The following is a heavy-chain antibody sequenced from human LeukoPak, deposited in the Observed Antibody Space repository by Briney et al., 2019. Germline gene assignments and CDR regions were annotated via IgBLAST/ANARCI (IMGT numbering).Heavy chain of an antibody. CDR1: GYTFTSYG. CDR3: ARGSLSVAVTPFDY. D-gene: IGHD6-19*01. CDR2: ISGYNGNT. J-gene: IGHJ4*02. Sequence: ASVKVSCNASGYTFTSYGINWVRQAPGQGPEWMGWISGYNGNTNYAQKVQGRVTMTTDTSTSTAYMELRSLRSDDTAVYYCARGSLSVAVTPFDYWGQGTLVTVSS. V-gene: IGHV1-18*01.